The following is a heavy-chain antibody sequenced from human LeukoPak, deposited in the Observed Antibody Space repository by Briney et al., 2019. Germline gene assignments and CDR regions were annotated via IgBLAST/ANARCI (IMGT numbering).Heavy chain of an antibody. D-gene: IGHD1-26*01. Sequence: PSETLSLTCTVSGGSISSSGYYWGWIRQPPGKGLEWIASIYYSGSTYYNPSLKSRVTISVDTSKNQLSLKLTALTAADRAVYYCARHEYSGSYYGLSWFDPWGQGTVVSVSS. V-gene: IGHV4-39*01. CDR1: GGSISSSGYY. CDR3: ARHEYSGSYYGLSWFDP. J-gene: IGHJ5*02. CDR2: IYYSGST.